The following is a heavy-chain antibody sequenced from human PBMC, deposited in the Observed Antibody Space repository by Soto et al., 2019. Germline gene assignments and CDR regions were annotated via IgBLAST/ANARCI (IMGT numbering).Heavy chain of an antibody. CDR1: GFTFSSYW. V-gene: IGHV3-74*01. Sequence: GESLKISCAASGFTFSSYWMHWVRQAPGKGLVWVSRINSDGSSTSYADSVKGRFTISRDNAKNTLYLQMNSLRAEDTAVYYCARVGMAYCGGDCYSLHFDYWGQGTLVTVSS. CDR2: INSDGSST. J-gene: IGHJ4*02. CDR3: ARVGMAYCGGDCYSLHFDY. D-gene: IGHD2-21*01.